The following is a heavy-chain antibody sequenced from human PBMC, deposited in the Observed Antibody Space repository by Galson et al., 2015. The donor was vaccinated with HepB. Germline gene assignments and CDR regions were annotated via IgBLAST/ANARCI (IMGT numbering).Heavy chain of an antibody. V-gene: IGHV3-30*18. CDR1: GFTFSSYG. Sequence: SLRLSCAASGFTFSSYGMHWVRQAPGKGLEWVAVISYDGSNKYFADSVKGRITISRDNSKNTLYLQMNSLRVEDTAVYYCAKDGERMAVAGTPWGFDFWGQGTLVTVSS. D-gene: IGHD6-19*01. CDR3: AKDGERMAVAGTPWGFDF. J-gene: IGHJ4*02. CDR2: ISYDGSNK.